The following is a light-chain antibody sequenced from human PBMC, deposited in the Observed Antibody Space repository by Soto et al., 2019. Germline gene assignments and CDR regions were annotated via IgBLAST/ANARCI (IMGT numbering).Light chain of an antibody. CDR3: QSYDSSLSGSYV. CDR2: GNN. J-gene: IGLJ1*01. CDR1: SSNIGARYD. Sequence: QSVLTQPPSVSGAPGQSVTISCTGSSSNIGARYDVHWYQQLPGTAPKLLIYGNNNRPSGVPGRFSGSKSGTSASLAITGLQAEDEADYYCQSYDSSLSGSYVFGTGTKLTVL. V-gene: IGLV1-40*01.